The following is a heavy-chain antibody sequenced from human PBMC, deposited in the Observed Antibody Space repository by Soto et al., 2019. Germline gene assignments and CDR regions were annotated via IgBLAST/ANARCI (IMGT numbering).Heavy chain of an antibody. J-gene: IGHJ6*02. D-gene: IGHD2-8*01. CDR2: ISYDGSNK. Sequence: PGGSLRLSCAASGFTFSSYAMHWVRQAPGKGLEWVAVISYDGSNKYYADSVKGRFTISRDNSKNTLYLQMNGLRAEDTAVYYCARGDCTNGVCSSYYYYGMDVWGQGTTVTVSS. V-gene: IGHV3-30-3*01. CDR3: ARGDCTNGVCSSYYYYGMDV. CDR1: GFTFSSYA.